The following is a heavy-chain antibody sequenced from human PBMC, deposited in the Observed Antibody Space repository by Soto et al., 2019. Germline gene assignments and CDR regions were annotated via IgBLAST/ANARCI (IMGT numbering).Heavy chain of an antibody. J-gene: IGHJ4*02. V-gene: IGHV4-4*02. D-gene: IGHD6-19*01. CDR2: IYHSGST. CDR1: RGSIRSSNW. Sequence: SETLCLSWAVARGSIRSSNWWSWIRQPPGKGLEWIGEIYHSGSTNYNPSLKSRVTISVDKSKNQFSLKLSSVTAADTAVYYCARGPVAGIFDYWGQGTLVTVSS. CDR3: ARGPVAGIFDY.